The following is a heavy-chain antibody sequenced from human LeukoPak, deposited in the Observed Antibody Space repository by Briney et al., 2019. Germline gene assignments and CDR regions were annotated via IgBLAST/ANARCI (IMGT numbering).Heavy chain of an antibody. V-gene: IGHV1-18*01. D-gene: IGHD6-19*01. Sequence: ASVKVSCKTSGYTFTSYGISWVRQAPGQGLEWMGWINAYSGNTNYAQEVQGRVTMTTDTSTSTAYMELRSLRSDDTAVYYCARFKAVAGYGHTLVDYWGQGTLVIVSS. J-gene: IGHJ4*02. CDR2: INAYSGNT. CDR3: ARFKAVAGYGHTLVDY. CDR1: GYTFTSYG.